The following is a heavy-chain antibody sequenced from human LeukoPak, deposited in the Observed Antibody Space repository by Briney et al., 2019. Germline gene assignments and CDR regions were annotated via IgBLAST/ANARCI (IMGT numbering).Heavy chain of an antibody. J-gene: IGHJ4*02. CDR3: ARGPFYGGNSRKFDY. CDR2: INHSGST. D-gene: IGHD4-23*01. V-gene: IGHV4-34*01. Sequence: SETLSLTRAVYGGSFSGYYWSWIRQPPGKGLEWIGEINHSGSTNYNPSLKSRVTISVDTSKNQFSLKLSSVTAADTAVYYCARGPFYGGNSRKFDYWGQGTLVTVSS. CDR1: GGSFSGYY.